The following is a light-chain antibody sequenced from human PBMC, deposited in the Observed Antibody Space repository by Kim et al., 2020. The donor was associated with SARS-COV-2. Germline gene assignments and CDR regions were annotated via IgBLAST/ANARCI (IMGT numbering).Light chain of an antibody. J-gene: IGLJ3*02. V-gene: IGLV6-57*01. CDR1: CGNIASSY. CDR3: QSYDDFNRV. CDR2: EDN. Sequence: KTVTCSCTRSCGNIASSYVQCYQQRPGSSPTTLIYEDNQRTPGVPERFSGSVDSSSNSASLTISGLKTEDEADYFCQSYDDFNRVFGGGTQLTVL.